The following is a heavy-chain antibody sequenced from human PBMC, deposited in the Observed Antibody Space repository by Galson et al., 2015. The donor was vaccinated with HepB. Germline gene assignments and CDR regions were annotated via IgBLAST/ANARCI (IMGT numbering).Heavy chain of an antibody. CDR2: IWYDGSNK. V-gene: IGHV3-33*01. CDR3: ARGITMVIIGYYYGMDV. Sequence: SLRLSCAASGFTFSSYGMHWVRQAPGKGLEWVAVIWYDGSNKYYADSVKGRFTISRDNSKNTLYLQMNSLRAEDTAVYYCARGITMVIIGYYYGMDVWGQGTTVTVSS. D-gene: IGHD3-10*01. CDR1: GFTFSSYG. J-gene: IGHJ6*02.